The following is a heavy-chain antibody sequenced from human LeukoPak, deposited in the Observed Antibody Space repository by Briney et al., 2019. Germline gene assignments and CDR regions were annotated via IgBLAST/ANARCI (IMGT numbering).Heavy chain of an antibody. CDR1: GYSISSGYF. Sequence: PSETLSLTCTVSGYSISSGYFWGWVRQPPEKGLEWIGSIYHSGYTYYSPSLKSRVTISVDTSKNQFSLKLTSVTAADTAVYYCARHPSALYAFDIWGQGTMVTVSS. V-gene: IGHV4-38-2*02. CDR3: ARHPSALYAFDI. D-gene: IGHD3-3*01. CDR2: IYHSGYT. J-gene: IGHJ3*02.